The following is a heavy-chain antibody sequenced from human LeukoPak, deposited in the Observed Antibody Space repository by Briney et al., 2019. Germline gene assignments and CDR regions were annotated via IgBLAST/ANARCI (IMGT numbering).Heavy chain of an antibody. D-gene: IGHD2-15*01. CDR3: ARSYCSGGSCYSGYYYGMDV. CDR2: IWYDGNNK. V-gene: IGHV3-33*01. CDR1: GFTFSSYG. J-gene: IGHJ6*04. Sequence: PGRSLRLSCAASGFTFSSYGMHWVRQAPGKGLEWVALIWYDGNNKYYADSVKGRFTISRDNSKNMLHLQMNSLRAEDTAMFYCARSYCSGGSCYSGYYYGMDVWGRGTTVTVSS.